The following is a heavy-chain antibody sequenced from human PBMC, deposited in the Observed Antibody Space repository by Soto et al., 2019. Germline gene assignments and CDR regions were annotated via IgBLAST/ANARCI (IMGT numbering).Heavy chain of an antibody. D-gene: IGHD3-16*02. CDR2: ISAYNGNT. J-gene: IGHJ5*02. CDR3: AIDPLVTFGGVIVNNWFDP. CDR1: GYTFTSYG. Sequence: GASVKVSCKASGYTFTSYGISWVRQAPGQGLEWMGWISAYNGNTNYAQKLQGRVTMTTDTSTSTAYMELRSLRSDDTAVYYCAIDPLVTFGGVIVNNWFDPWGQGTLVTVSS. V-gene: IGHV1-18*01.